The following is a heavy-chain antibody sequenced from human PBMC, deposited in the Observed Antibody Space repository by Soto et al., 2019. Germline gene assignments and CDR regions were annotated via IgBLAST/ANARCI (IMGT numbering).Heavy chain of an antibody. J-gene: IGHJ6*02. CDR2: ISAYNGNT. CDR3: AVITGYYDFWSGKGYYYGMDV. CDR1: GYTFTSYG. D-gene: IGHD3-3*01. Sequence: ASVKVSCKASGYTFTSYGISWVRQAPGQGLEWMGWISAYNGNTSYAQKLQGRVTMTTDTSTSTAYMELRSLRSDDTAVYYCAVITGYYDFWSGKGYYYGMDVWGQGTTVTVSS. V-gene: IGHV1-18*01.